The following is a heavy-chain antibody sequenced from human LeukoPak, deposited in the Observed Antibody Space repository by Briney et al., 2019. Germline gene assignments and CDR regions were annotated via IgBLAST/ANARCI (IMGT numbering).Heavy chain of an antibody. CDR3: ARDPSNSGYDYLYYFDY. V-gene: IGHV1-2*02. CDR2: INPDNGGT. D-gene: IGHD5-12*01. Sequence: ASVKVSFTASGYTFTGYYMHWVRQAPGQGLEWMGWINPDNGGTNYAQKFQGRVTMTRDMSISTAYMELSRLRSDDTAVYYCARDPSNSGYDYLYYFDYWGQGNLVTVSS. CDR1: GYTFTGYY. J-gene: IGHJ4*02.